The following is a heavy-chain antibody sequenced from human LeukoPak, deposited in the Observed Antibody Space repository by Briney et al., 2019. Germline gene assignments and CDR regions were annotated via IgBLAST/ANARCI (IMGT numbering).Heavy chain of an antibody. CDR1: GYSFTNFY. CDR3: ARRSIWFGELFYFDY. V-gene: IGHV5-51*01. Sequence: GESLKISCKGSGYSFTNFYIGWVRQMPGRGLEWMGIIWPGDSETRYSPSFRGQVTISADKSISTAYLQWSSLKASDTAMYYCARRSIWFGELFYFDYWGQGTLVTVSS. J-gene: IGHJ4*02. D-gene: IGHD3-10*01. CDR2: IWPGDSET.